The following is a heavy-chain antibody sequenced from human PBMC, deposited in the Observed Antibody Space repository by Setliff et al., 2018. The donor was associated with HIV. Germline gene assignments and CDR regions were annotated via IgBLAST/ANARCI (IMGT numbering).Heavy chain of an antibody. Sequence: SETLSLTCAVYGGSLSGYYWTWIRQPPGKGLEWIGEIYHGGSTNYNPSLKSRVTISVDKSKNQFSLKLASVTAADTAVYYCASGEPYYYDSTGYSGNYFDYWGQGTLVTVSS. CDR2: IYHGGST. V-gene: IGHV4-34*01. J-gene: IGHJ4*02. CDR3: ASGEPYYYDSTGYSGNYFDY. D-gene: IGHD3-22*01. CDR1: GGSLSGYY.